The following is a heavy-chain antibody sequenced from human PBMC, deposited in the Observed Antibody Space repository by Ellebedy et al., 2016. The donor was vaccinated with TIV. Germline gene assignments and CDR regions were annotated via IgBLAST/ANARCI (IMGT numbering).Heavy chain of an antibody. Sequence: GESLKISCAASGFTVSSNYMSWVRQAPGKGLEWVSAITGGGGNTFYSDSVQGRFTISRDSSKRTLYLQMNSLRAEDTAVYYCAKLKAVVGLDYFDYWGQGTLVTVSS. CDR3: AKLKAVVGLDYFDY. CDR2: ITGGGGNT. D-gene: IGHD6-19*01. V-gene: IGHV3-23*01. CDR1: GFTVSSNY. J-gene: IGHJ4*02.